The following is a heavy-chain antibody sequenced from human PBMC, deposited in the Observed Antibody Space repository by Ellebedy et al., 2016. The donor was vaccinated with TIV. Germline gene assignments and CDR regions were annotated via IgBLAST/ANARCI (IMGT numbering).Heavy chain of an antibody. CDR1: GFSFSSYW. CDR3: VRDGAYGDYSPGYYGLNV. Sequence: GGSLRLSCVASGFSFSSYWMTWVRQAPGKGLEWVANVNQDGTENYVVDSVKGRFTISRDNTKNSLYVQMNSLRVKDTAVYYCVRDGAYGDYSPGYYGLNVWGQGTAVTISS. J-gene: IGHJ6*02. V-gene: IGHV3-7*03. CDR2: VNQDGTEN. D-gene: IGHD4-17*01.